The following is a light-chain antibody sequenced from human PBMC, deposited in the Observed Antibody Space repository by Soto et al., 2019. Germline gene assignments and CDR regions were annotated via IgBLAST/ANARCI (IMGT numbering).Light chain of an antibody. J-gene: IGLJ1*01. CDR1: SSDVGAQNF. CDR3: CAYTTLNPYV. CDR2: EVS. Sequence: QSVLSQPAYVSGSPGQSITISCTGTSSDVGAQNFVSWFQQHPGEAPKLIIFEVSNRPSGASDRFSGSKSGNTASLAISCLQSEDEADYFCCAYTTLNPYVFGTGTNLPVL. V-gene: IGLV2-14*01.